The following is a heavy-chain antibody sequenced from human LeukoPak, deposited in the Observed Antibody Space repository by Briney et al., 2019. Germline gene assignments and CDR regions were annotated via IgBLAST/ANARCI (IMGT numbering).Heavy chain of an antibody. CDR3: ARMNTGHDS. CDR1: GTSFSSYY. CDR2: INHSGYT. V-gene: IGHV4-34*01. J-gene: IGHJ4*02. D-gene: IGHD4-17*01. Sequence: SETPSLTCAVSGTSFSSYYWSWIRQSPEKGLEWIGEINHSGYTNNNPSLKSRVTMSVDTANNRFSLSLSSVTAADTAVYFCARMNTGHDSWGQRMLVTVSS.